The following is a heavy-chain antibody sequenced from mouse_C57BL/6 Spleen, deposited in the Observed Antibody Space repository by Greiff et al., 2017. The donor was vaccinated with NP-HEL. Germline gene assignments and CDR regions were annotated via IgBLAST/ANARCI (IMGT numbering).Heavy chain of an antibody. CDR3: AVDSSGYYFDY. Sequence: EVQLQQSGPELVKPGASVKISCKASGYTFTDYYMNWVKQSHGKSLEWIGDINPNNGGTSYNQKFKGKATLTVDKSSSTAYMELRSLTSEDSAVYYCAVDSSGYYFDYWGQGTTLTVSS. V-gene: IGHV1-26*01. D-gene: IGHD3-2*02. CDR2: INPNNGGT. CDR1: GYTFTDYY. J-gene: IGHJ2*01.